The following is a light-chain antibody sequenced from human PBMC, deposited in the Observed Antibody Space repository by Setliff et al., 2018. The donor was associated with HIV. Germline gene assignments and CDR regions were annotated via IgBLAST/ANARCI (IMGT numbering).Light chain of an antibody. J-gene: IGLJ1*01. CDR2: DVS. CDR3: SSYTSTSTLCV. CDR1: SSDVGSYNL. V-gene: IGLV2-14*02. Sequence: QSALTQPASVSGSPGQSITISCTGTSSDVGSYNLVSWYQQRPGKAPKLMIYDVSNRPSGVSNRFSGSKSGNTASLTISGLQAEDEADYYCSSYTSTSTLCVFGTGTKVTVL.